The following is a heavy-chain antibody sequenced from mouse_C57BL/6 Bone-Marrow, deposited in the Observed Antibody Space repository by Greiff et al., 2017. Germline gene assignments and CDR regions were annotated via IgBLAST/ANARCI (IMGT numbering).Heavy chain of an antibody. CDR2: IYPRDGST. J-gene: IGHJ2*01. D-gene: IGHD2-4*01. CDR1: GYTFTSYD. V-gene: IGHV1-85*01. Sequence: QVQLKESGPELVKPGASVKLSCKASGYTFTSYDINWVKQRPGQGLEWIGWIYPRDGSTKYNEKFKGKATLTVDTSSSTAYMELHSLTSEDSAVYFCAKLRREDYWGQGTTLTVSS. CDR3: AKLRREDY.